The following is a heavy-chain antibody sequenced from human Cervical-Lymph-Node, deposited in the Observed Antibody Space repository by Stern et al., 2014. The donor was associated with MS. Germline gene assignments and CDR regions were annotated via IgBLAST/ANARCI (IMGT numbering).Heavy chain of an antibody. CDR3: ARAAYSTSSYNY. Sequence: QVQLVQSGAEVKKPGSSVKVSCKASGGTFNTNVISWVRQAPGQGLEWMGGIIPIFGTALYAQKFQGRVTITPNESQRPVYLEPRRLKSEDTAVYYGARAAYSTSSYNYWGQGTLVIVSS. J-gene: IGHJ4*02. D-gene: IGHD6-6*01. CDR1: GGTFNTNV. V-gene: IGHV1-69*01. CDR2: IIPIFGTA.